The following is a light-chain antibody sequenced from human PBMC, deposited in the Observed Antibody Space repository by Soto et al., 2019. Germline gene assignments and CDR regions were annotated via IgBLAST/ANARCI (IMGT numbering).Light chain of an antibody. CDR2: WAS. J-gene: IGKJ1*01. Sequence: DIVMTQSPDSLAVSLGERATINCKSSQSILYNSNNKNYLAWYQQKPGQPPKLLIYWASTRESGVPDRFSGRGSGTEFTLTISSLQAEDVAVYHCQQYYSTPPTFGQGTKVEIK. CDR1: QSILYNSNNKNY. V-gene: IGKV4-1*01. CDR3: QQYYSTPPT.